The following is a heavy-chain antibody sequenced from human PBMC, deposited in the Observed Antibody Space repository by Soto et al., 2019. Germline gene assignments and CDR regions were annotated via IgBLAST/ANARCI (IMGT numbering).Heavy chain of an antibody. D-gene: IGHD2-8*01. V-gene: IGHV5-51*01. CDR1: GYNFTNHW. CDR3: ARQRNAYYGMAV. CDR2: IFPGDSDT. J-gene: IGHJ6*04. Sequence: GESLKISCKASGYNFTNHWIVWVLQMPGKGLEWMGVIFPGDSDTRYSPSFQGQVTISADKSSSTAFLQWGSLEASDSAMYYCARQRNAYYGMAVWGKGTTVTVSS.